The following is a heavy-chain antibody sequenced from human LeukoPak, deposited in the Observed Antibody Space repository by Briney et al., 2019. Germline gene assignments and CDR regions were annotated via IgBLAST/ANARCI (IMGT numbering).Heavy chain of an antibody. CDR2: IYHSGST. CDR3: ARVWADILTGYGTFDY. CDR1: GYSISSGYY. D-gene: IGHD3-9*01. J-gene: IGHJ4*02. Sequence: SETLSLTCTVSGYSISSGYYWGWIRQPPGKGLEWIGSIYHSGSTYYNPSLKSRVTISVDTSKNQFSLKLSSVTAADTAVYYCARVWADILTGYGTFDYWGQGTLVTVSS. V-gene: IGHV4-38-2*02.